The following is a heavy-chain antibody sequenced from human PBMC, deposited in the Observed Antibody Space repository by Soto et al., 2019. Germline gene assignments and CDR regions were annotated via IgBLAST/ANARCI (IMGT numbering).Heavy chain of an antibody. J-gene: IGHJ4*02. Sequence: GVSLRLSCTASGFTFSLYSMNWVRQVPGKGLEWVSYISSNSKYIYYTDAVKGRFTISRDNSKNTLYLQMNSLRAEDTAVYYCAKDRWDTTMTYYFDCWGQGALVTVSS. V-gene: IGHV3-21*04. CDR1: GFTFSLYS. CDR3: AKDRWDTTMTYYFDC. D-gene: IGHD5-18*01. CDR2: ISSNSKYI.